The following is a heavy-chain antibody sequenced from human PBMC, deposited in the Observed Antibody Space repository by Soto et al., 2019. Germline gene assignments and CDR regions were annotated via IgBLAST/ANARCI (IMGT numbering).Heavy chain of an antibody. V-gene: IGHV4-30-2*01. Sequence: KASETLSLTCAVSGASISSGGFSWSWIRQPPGGGLEWIGYFFHSGGTYYNPSLKSRVTISVDWSKNQFSLKLNSATAADTAVYYCARGGDYYLDSWGQGALVTVSS. CDR1: GASISSGGFS. J-gene: IGHJ4*02. D-gene: IGHD4-17*01. CDR2: FFHSGGT. CDR3: ARGGDYYLDS.